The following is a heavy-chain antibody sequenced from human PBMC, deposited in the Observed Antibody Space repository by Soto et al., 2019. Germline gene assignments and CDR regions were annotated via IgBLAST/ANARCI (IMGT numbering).Heavy chain of an antibody. CDR1: GYSFTSYW. CDR3: ARLTSYYDSSGYYYFDY. CDR2: IYPGDSDT. V-gene: IGHV5-51*01. J-gene: IGHJ4*02. D-gene: IGHD3-22*01. Sequence: GESLKISCKGSGYSFTSYWIGWVRQMPGKGLEWMGIIYPGDSDTRYSPSFQGQVTISADKSISTAYLQWSSLKASDTAMYYCARLTSYYDSSGYYYFDYWGQGTLVTVSS.